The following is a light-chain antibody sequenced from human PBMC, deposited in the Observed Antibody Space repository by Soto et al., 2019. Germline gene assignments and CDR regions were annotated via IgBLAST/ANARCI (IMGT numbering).Light chain of an antibody. Sequence: QSALTQPASVSGSPGQSITISCTGTSSDVGGYNYVSWYQQHPGKAPKLMIYEVNNRPSGVCNRFSGSKSGSTASLTISGLQAEDEADYYCSSYTSSSTLGVFGTGTKLTVL. J-gene: IGLJ1*01. V-gene: IGLV2-14*01. CDR3: SSYTSSSTLGV. CDR1: SSDVGGYNY. CDR2: EVN.